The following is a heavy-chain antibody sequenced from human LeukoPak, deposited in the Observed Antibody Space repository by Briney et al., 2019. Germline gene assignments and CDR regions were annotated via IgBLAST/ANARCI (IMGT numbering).Heavy chain of an antibody. CDR1: GFNFSSYS. CDR3: AKDSRRYCSSTTCYDMDY. J-gene: IGHJ4*02. V-gene: IGHV3-30*02. Sequence: GGSLRLSCAASGFNFSSYSMHWVRQAPGKGLEWVAFIRYDGSNKYYADSVKGRFTISRDNSKNTLYLQMNSLRAEDTAVYYCAKDSRRYCSSTTCYDMDYWGQGTLVTVSS. CDR2: IRYDGSNK. D-gene: IGHD2-2*01.